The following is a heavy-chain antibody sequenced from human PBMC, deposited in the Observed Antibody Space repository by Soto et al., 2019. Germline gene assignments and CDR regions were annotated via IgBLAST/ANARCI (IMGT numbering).Heavy chain of an antibody. CDR2: ISWNSGSI. Sequence: PGGSLRLSCAASGFTFDDYAMHWVRQAPGKGLEWVSGISWNSGSIGYADSVKGRFTISRDNAKNSLYLQMNSLRAEDTALYYCAKVSLAVTTRARAKSDYWDRGNPGHRLL. V-gene: IGHV3-9*01. CDR3: AKVSLAVTTRARAKSDY. J-gene: IGHJ4*02. CDR1: GFTFDDYA. D-gene: IGHD4-17*01.